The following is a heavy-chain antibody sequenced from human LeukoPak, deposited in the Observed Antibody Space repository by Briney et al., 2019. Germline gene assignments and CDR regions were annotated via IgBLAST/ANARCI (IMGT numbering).Heavy chain of an antibody. V-gene: IGHV3-23*01. Sequence: GGSLRLSCAASGLTFSSSSMTWVRQAPGKGLEWVSCISGSGENTFYADSVRGRFTISRDNSKNTLFLQLNSLRAEDTAIYYCANGRGPNTGPTLDYWGQGTLVTVSS. D-gene: IGHD5-24*01. J-gene: IGHJ4*02. CDR1: GLTFSSSS. CDR2: ISGSGENT. CDR3: ANGRGPNTGPTLDY.